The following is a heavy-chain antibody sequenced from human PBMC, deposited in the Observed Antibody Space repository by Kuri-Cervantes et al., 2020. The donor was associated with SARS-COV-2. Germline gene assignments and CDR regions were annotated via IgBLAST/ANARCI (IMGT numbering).Heavy chain of an antibody. CDR1: GFTFSSYA. V-gene: IGHV3-64D*08. D-gene: IGHD3-22*01. CDR2: ISSNGGST. J-gene: IGHJ4*02. Sequence: GESLKISCSASGFTFSSYAMHWVRQAPGKGLEYVSAISSNGGSTYYADSVKGRFTISRDNSKNTLYLQMSSLRVDDTALYYCARAVGASDSFWGQGTLVTVS. CDR3: ARAVGASDSF.